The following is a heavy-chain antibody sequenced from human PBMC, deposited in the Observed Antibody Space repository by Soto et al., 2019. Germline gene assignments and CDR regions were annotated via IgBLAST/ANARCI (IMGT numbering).Heavy chain of an antibody. J-gene: IGHJ4*02. Sequence: QVQLVQSGAEVKKPGASVNVSCKASGYTLTNYDISWVRQAPGQGLEWMGWISPYNGNTNYAQKLQGRVTMTTDTSTSSADMELRSLRSDDTAVYYCARDAHCSSTNCYYFDYWGQGTLVTVSS. CDR2: ISPYNGNT. V-gene: IGHV1-18*01. CDR1: GYTLTNYD. D-gene: IGHD2-2*01. CDR3: ARDAHCSSTNCYYFDY.